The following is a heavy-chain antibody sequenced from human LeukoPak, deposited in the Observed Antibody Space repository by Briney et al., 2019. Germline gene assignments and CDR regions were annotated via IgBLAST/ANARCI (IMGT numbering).Heavy chain of an antibody. J-gene: IGHJ6*02. CDR3: ARDQAPYDSSGTNYYGMDV. CDR1: GYTFTGYY. D-gene: IGHD3-22*01. V-gene: IGHV1-2*04. CDR2: INPNSGGT. Sequence: ASVKVSCKASGYTFTGYYMHWVRQAPGQGLEWMGWINPNSGGTNYAQKFQGWVTMTRDTSISTAYMELSRLRSDDTAVYYCARDQAPYDSSGTNYYGMDVWGQGTMVTVSS.